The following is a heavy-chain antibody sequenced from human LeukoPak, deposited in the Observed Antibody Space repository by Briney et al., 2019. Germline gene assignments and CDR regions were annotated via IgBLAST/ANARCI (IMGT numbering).Heavy chain of an antibody. CDR2: ISTDGGST. CDR1: GFIFSDYY. J-gene: IGHJ4*02. Sequence: GGSLRLSCVVSGFIFSDYYMHWVRLAPGKGLVWLSRISTDGGSTNYADSVKGRFTISRDNAKNTLYLQINSLTAEDTAVYYCARRTIALVTGDYWGLGTLVAVSS. CDR3: ARRTIALVTGDY. D-gene: IGHD2-21*02. V-gene: IGHV3-74*01.